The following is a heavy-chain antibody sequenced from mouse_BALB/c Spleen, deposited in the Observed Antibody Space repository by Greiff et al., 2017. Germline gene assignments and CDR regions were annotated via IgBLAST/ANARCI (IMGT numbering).Heavy chain of an antibody. V-gene: IGHV2-9*02. CDR2: IWAGGST. J-gene: IGHJ3*01. D-gene: IGHD2-4*01. CDR1: GFSLTSYG. Sequence: QVQLKESGPGLVAPSQSLSITCTVSGFSLTSYGVHWVRQPPGKGLEWLGVIWAGGSTNYNSALMSRLSISKDNSKSQVFLKMNSLQTDDTAMYYWASPYDYDGLGFAYWGQGTLVTVSA. CDR3: ASPYDYDGLGFAY.